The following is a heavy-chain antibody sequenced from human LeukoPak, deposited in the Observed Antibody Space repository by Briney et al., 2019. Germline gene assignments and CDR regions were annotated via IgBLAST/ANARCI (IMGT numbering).Heavy chain of an antibody. CDR3: ARVAAVTIDY. CDR2: INPNSGGT. V-gene: IGHV1-2*02. Sequence: ASVKVSCKASGYTFTSYGISWVRQAPGQGLEWMGWINPNSGGTNYAQKFQGRVTMTRDTSISTAYMELSSLRSEDTAVYYCARVAAVTIDYWGQGTLVTVSS. D-gene: IGHD6-25*01. J-gene: IGHJ4*02. CDR1: GYTFTSYG.